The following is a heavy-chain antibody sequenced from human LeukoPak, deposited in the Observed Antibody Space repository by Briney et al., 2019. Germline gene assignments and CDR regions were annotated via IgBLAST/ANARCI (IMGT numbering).Heavy chain of an antibody. D-gene: IGHD2-2*01. CDR1: GGSISSYY. Sequence: SETLSLTCTVSGGSISSYYWSWIRQPPGKGLEWIGYIYYSGSTNYNPSLKSRVTISVDTSKNQFSLKLSSVTAADTAVYYCARALGVGYCSSTSCYEGGDAFDIWGQGTMVTVSS. V-gene: IGHV4-59*08. CDR2: IYYSGST. J-gene: IGHJ3*02. CDR3: ARALGVGYCSSTSCYEGGDAFDI.